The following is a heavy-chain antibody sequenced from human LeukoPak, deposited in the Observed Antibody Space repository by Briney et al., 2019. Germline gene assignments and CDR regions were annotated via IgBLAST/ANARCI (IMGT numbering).Heavy chain of an antibody. CDR1: GFRFSSYW. J-gene: IGHJ4*02. V-gene: IGHV3-7*02. D-gene: IGHD3-16*01. CDR2: INQDGTEK. CDR3: ASSVWGRFDY. Sequence: PGGSLRLSCAASGFRFSSYWMSWVRQAPGKGLEWVANINQDGTEKYYVDSVKGRFTISRDNAKNSLSLQMNSLRVEDTAVYYCASSVWGRFDYWGQGTLVTVSS.